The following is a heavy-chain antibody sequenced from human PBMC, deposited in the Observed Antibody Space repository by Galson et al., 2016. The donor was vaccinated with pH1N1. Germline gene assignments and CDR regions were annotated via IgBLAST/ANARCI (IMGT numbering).Heavy chain of an antibody. CDR2: LIPILGTP. J-gene: IGHJ6*02. CDR1: GGTFTNYA. Sequence: SVKVSCKASGGTFTNYAINWVRQAPGQGLEWMGELIPILGTPDYAQTLQGSVTITADENTNTAYMEMSSLRAEDTAVYDCARGFSGYDRLEYYQNGMDVWGQGTTVTVSS. D-gene: IGHD5-12*01. V-gene: IGHV1-69*13. CDR3: ARGFSGYDRLEYYQNGMDV.